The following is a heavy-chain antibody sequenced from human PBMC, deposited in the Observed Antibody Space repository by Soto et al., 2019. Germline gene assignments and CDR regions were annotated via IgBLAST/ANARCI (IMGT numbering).Heavy chain of an antibody. V-gene: IGHV4-31*03. J-gene: IGHJ4*02. Sequence: QVQLQESGPGLVKPSQTLSLTCSVSGGSISSGAYYWSWIRQHPGKGLEWLGYISYSGVAFYNPSLRSRVTIPADTSNNQFSLKLSSVTAADTAVYYCARRGDFGEFLDHWGQGTLVTVSS. CDR3: ARRGDFGEFLDH. D-gene: IGHD3-10*01. CDR1: GGSISSGAYY. CDR2: ISYSGVA.